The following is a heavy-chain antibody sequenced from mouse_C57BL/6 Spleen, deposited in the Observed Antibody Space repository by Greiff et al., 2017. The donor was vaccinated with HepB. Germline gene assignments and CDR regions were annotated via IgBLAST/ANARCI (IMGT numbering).Heavy chain of an antibody. CDR1: GYTFTSYW. Sequence: QVQLQQPGAELVKPGASVKMSCKASGYTFTSYWITWVKQRPGQGLEWIGDIYPGSGSTNYNEKFKSKATLTVDTCSSTAYMQLSSLTSEDSAVYYCARSHITFDYWGQGTTLTVSS. V-gene: IGHV1-55*01. D-gene: IGHD1-1*01. CDR3: ARSHITFDY. J-gene: IGHJ2*01. CDR2: IYPGSGST.